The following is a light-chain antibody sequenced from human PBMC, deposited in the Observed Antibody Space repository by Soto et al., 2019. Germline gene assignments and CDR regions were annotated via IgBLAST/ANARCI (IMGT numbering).Light chain of an antibody. J-gene: IGKJ5*01. Sequence: EVVLTQSPVTLSLSPGERATLSCRASQSFRGLLAWYQQKPGQAPRLLIYDAYNRATGIPPRFSGSGSGTDFNLTSSSLEPEDSAVYYCQQRHMWPITFGQGTRLEI. V-gene: IGKV3-11*01. CDR1: QSFRGL. CDR3: QQRHMWPIT. CDR2: DAY.